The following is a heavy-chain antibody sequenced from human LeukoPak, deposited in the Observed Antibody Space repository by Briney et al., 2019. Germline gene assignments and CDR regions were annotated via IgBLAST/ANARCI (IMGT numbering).Heavy chain of an antibody. CDR1: GFTFSGYW. J-gene: IGHJ5*02. Sequence: GGSLRLSCAASGFTFSGYWMSWVRQAPGKGLEWVANINQDGSEKYYVDSVRGRFTMSRDNAKNSLYLQMNSLRAEDTAVYYCARDDCSSISCYHNWFDPWGQGTLVTVSS. CDR3: ARDDCSSISCYHNWFDP. V-gene: IGHV3-7*01. D-gene: IGHD2-2*01. CDR2: INQDGSEK.